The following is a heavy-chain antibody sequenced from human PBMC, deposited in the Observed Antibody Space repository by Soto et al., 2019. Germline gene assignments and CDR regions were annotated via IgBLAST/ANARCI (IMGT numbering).Heavy chain of an antibody. V-gene: IGHV3-23*01. CDR1: GFTFSSYA. J-gene: IGHJ1*01. Sequence: EVQLLESGGGLVQPEGSLRLSCEASGFTFSSYAMSWVRQAPGKGLEWVSGIRGGGGTTYYADSVKGRFTISRDNSKNTLDLQVNSLRAEDTDVYYCAKDQAAGGTISRYFQDWGQGTLVTVSS. CDR3: AKDQAAGGTISRYFQD. D-gene: IGHD6-13*01. CDR2: IRGGGGTT.